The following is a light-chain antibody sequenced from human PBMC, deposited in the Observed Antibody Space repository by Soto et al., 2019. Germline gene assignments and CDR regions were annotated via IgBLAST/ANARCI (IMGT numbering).Light chain of an antibody. CDR1: QGIRNF. V-gene: IGKV1-27*01. J-gene: IGKJ3*01. CDR3: QNYPSVPPFI. CDR2: AAS. Sequence: DIQLTQSPSSLSASVGDRVTITCRASQGIRNFLAWYQQKPGKAPKLLVFAASYLQSGVPSRFSGSGFGTDFTLTITSLQPEDVGTYYCQNYPSVPPFIFGPGTRVDLK.